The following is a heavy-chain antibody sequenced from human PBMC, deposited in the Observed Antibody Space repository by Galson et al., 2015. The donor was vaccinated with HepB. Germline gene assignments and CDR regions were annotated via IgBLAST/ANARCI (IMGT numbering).Heavy chain of an antibody. J-gene: IGHJ4*02. V-gene: IGHV1-18*01. CDR3: ARRNFDEEAFDY. CDR1: GYTFTSHT. CDR2: INTYNGQT. Sequence: QSGAEVKKPGESLKVSCKASGYTFTSHTLDWLRQAPGQGPEWVGRINTYNGQTEFAQKFQGRATMTIETSTSTAYMELRSLRSDDTAVYYCARRNFDEEAFDYWGQGTLVTVSS.